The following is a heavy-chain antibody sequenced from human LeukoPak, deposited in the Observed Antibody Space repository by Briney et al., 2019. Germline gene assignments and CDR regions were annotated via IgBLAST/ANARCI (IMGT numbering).Heavy chain of an antibody. V-gene: IGHV4-34*01. CDR2: INHSGST. CDR1: GGSFSGYY. Sequence: ASETLSLTCAVYGGSFSGYYWSWIRQPPGKGLEWIGEINHSGSTNYNPSLKSRVTISVDTSKNQFSLKLSSVTAADTAVYHCARRRVPRGVRAREVYFDYWGQGTLVTVSS. J-gene: IGHJ4*02. D-gene: IGHD3-10*01. CDR3: ARRRVPRGVRAREVYFDY.